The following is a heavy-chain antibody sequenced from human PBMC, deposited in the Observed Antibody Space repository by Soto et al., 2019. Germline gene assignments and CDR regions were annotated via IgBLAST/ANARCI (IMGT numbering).Heavy chain of an antibody. D-gene: IGHD2-15*01. J-gene: IGHJ3*02. Sequence: QVQLVQSGAEVRKPGASVKVSCKASGYIFSSYGISWVRQAPGQGLEWMGWISPYNGDTNYAQKFQGRVIMTTDTSTRTAYMELRRLRFADTAVYYCARDLFNSARSGWDDAFAMWSQGTMVTVSP. V-gene: IGHV1-18*04. CDR2: ISPYNGDT. CDR1: GYIFSSYG. CDR3: ARDLFNSARSGWDDAFAM.